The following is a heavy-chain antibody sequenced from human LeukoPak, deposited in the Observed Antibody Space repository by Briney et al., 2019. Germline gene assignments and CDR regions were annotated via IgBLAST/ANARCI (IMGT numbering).Heavy chain of an antibody. J-gene: IGHJ6*02. V-gene: IGHV1-18*01. D-gene: IGHD5-18*01. CDR3: ARGPGYSYGFYYHYYGMDV. Sequence: ASVKVSCKASGYTFTSYGISWVRQAPGQGLEWMGWISAYNGNTNYAQKLQGRVTMTTDTSTSTAYMELRSLRSEDTAMYYCARGPGYSYGFYYHYYGMDVWGQGTTVTVSS. CDR2: ISAYNGNT. CDR1: GYTFTSYG.